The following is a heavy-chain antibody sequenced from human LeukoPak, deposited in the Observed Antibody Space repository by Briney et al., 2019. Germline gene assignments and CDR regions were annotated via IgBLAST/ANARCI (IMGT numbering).Heavy chain of an antibody. CDR2: ISSSGSTI. D-gene: IGHD3-3*01. V-gene: IGHV3-11*01. CDR3: ARDRSGYHGAFDI. Sequence: PGGSLRLSCAASGFTFSDYYMSWIGQAPGKGREGVSYISSSGSTIYYADSVKGRFTISRDNAKNSLYLQMNSLRAEDTAVYYCARDRSGYHGAFDIWGQGTMVTVSS. J-gene: IGHJ3*02. CDR1: GFTFSDYY.